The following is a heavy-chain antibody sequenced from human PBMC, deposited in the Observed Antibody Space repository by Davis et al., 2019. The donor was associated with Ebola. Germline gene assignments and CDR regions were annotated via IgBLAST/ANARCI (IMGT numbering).Heavy chain of an antibody. CDR3: ARIGGSSPDY. D-gene: IGHD6-6*01. CDR2: IYSGGST. V-gene: IGHV3-66*01. Sequence: GESLKISCVASGFTFRNHWLHWVRQGPGKGLEWVSVIYSGGSTYYADSVKGRFTISRDNSKNTLYLQMNSLRAEDTAVYYCARIGGSSPDYWGQGTLVTVSS. CDR1: GFTFRNHW. J-gene: IGHJ4*02.